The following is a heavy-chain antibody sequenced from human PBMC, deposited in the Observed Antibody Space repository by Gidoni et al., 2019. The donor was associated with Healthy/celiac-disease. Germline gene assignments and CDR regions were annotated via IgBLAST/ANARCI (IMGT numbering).Heavy chain of an antibody. CDR3: ARDVAYSSSWYGPRFDY. D-gene: IGHD6-13*01. Sequence: QVQLVESGGGVVQPGRSLRLSCAASGFTFSSYAMHWVRQAPGKGLEWVAVISYDGSNKYYADSVKGRFTISRDNSKNTLYLQMNSLRAEDTAVYYCARDVAYSSSWYGPRFDYWGQGTLVTVSS. CDR2: ISYDGSNK. CDR1: GFTFSSYA. V-gene: IGHV3-30-3*01. J-gene: IGHJ4*02.